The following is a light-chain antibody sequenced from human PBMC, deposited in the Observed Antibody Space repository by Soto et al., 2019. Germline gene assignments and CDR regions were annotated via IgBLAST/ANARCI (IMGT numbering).Light chain of an antibody. CDR2: NTY. Sequence: VLTQPPSASGTPGQSVTISCSGSNSNIGSNTVNWYQHLPGTAPKLLIYNTYRRPSGVPDRFSASKSGTSASLAISGLQSEDEADYYCAAWDDSLNHGVFGGGTKLTVL. CDR3: AAWDDSLNHGV. V-gene: IGLV1-44*01. CDR1: NSNIGSNT. J-gene: IGLJ2*01.